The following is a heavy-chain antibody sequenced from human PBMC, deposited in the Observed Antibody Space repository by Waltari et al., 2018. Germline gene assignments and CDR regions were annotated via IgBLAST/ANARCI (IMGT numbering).Heavy chain of an antibody. CDR2: IYSGGGK. D-gene: IGHD6-19*01. Sequence: EVQLVESGGGLIQPGGSLRLSCAVSGFTVGNNYMSWVRQAPGKGLEWVSLIYSGGGKHYADSVKGRFTISRDSSKNTLYLQMNSLRVEDTAVYYCARDPPGVAVSGKGGGQGTRVTVSS. J-gene: IGHJ4*02. CDR3: ARDPPGVAVSGKG. CDR1: GFTVGNNY. V-gene: IGHV3-53*01.